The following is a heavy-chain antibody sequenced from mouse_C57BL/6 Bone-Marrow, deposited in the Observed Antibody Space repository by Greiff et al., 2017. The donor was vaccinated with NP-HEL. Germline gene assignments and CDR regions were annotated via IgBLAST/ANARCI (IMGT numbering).Heavy chain of an antibody. Sequence: QVQLQQSGAELVRPGTSVKVSCKASGYAFTNYLIDWVKQRPGQRLEWIGVINPGSGGTHYNEKFQGKATLTADKYANTAYMQLSSLKSEDSAVYFWAREGLYSNLYWYFDVWGTGTTVTVSS. CDR2: INPGSGGT. J-gene: IGHJ1*03. CDR1: GYAFTNYL. V-gene: IGHV1-54*01. D-gene: IGHD2-5*01. CDR3: AREGLYSNLYWYFDV.